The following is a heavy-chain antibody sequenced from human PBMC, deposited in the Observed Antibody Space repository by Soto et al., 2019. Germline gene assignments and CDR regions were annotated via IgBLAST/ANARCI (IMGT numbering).Heavy chain of an antibody. CDR3: ARLARIVATRYYYYGMDV. J-gene: IGHJ6*02. CDR2: IYPGDSDT. V-gene: IGHV5-51*01. Sequence: GESRKIACKGSGYSFTSYWIGWVRQMPGKGLEWMGIIYPGDSDTRYSPSFQGQVTISADTSISTAYLQWSSLKASDTAMYYCARLARIVATRYYYYGMDVWGQGTTVTVSS. CDR1: GYSFTSYW. D-gene: IGHD5-12*01.